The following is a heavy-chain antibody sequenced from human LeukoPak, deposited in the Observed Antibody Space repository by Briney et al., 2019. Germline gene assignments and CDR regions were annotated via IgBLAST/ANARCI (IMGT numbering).Heavy chain of an antibody. J-gene: IGHJ4*02. CDR3: AKATGYTSSSGSVLDY. Sequence: SGGSLRPSCAASGFTFSSYGMNWVRQAPGKGLEWVSAISGSGGGTYYADSVKGRFTISRDNSKDTLYLQVNSLRAEDTALYYCAKATGYTSSSGSVLDYWGQGTLVTVSS. V-gene: IGHV3-23*01. D-gene: IGHD6-6*01. CDR1: GFTFSSYG. CDR2: ISGSGGGT.